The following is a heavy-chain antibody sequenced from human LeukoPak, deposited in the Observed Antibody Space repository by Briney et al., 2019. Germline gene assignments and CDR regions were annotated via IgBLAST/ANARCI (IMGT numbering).Heavy chain of an antibody. CDR1: GYTFTSYY. J-gene: IGHJ5*02. CDR3: ARDLDIVVVVAATPGGWFDP. V-gene: IGHV1-2*02. Sequence: ASVKVSCKASGYTFTSYYMHWVRQAPGQGLEWMGWINPNSGGTNYAQKFQGRVTMTRDTSISTAYMELSRLRSDDTAVYYCARDLDIVVVVAATPGGWFDPWGQGTLVTVSS. D-gene: IGHD2-15*01. CDR2: INPNSGGT.